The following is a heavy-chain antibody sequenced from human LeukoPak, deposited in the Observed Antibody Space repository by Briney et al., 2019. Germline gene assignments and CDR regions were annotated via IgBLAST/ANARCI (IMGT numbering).Heavy chain of an antibody. CDR3: ARGECSSTSCKDWFDP. CDR1: GGSINNYY. V-gene: IGHV4-34*01. D-gene: IGHD2-2*01. CDR2: INHSGST. J-gene: IGHJ5*02. Sequence: SETLSLTCTVSGGSINNYYWNWIRQPPGKGLEWIGEINHSGSTNYNPSLKSRVTISVDTSKNQFSLKLSSVTAADTAVYYCARGECSSTSCKDWFDPWGQGTLVTVSS.